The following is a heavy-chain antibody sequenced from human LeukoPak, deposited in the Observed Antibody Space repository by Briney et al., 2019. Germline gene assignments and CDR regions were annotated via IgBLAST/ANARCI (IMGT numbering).Heavy chain of an antibody. CDR1: GFTITTNY. J-gene: IGHJ5*02. D-gene: IGHD5-24*01. CDR2: IYGDDET. CDR3: AKVWMAMAGNWFDP. V-gene: IGHV3-66*02. Sequence: GGSLRLSCAASGFTITTNYMNWVRQAPGKGLEWVSVIYGDDETNYADSVKGRFTISRDNSKNTLNLQMNSLRADDTAVYYCAKVWMAMAGNWFDPWGQGTLVTVSS.